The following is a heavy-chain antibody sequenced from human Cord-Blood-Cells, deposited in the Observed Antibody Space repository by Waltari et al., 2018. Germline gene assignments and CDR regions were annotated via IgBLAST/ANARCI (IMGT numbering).Heavy chain of an antibody. D-gene: IGHD6-13*01. V-gene: IGHV3-53*04. Sequence: EVQLVESGGGLVQPGGSLRLSCAASGFTVSSNYMSWVRQAPGKGRGCVSVSYSGGSTYYANSVKGRFTISRHNSKNTLYLQMNSLRAEDTAVYYCAGIAAAGNDAFDIWGQGTMVTVSS. CDR3: AGIAAAGNDAFDI. J-gene: IGHJ3*02. CDR2: SYSGGST. CDR1: GFTVSSNY.